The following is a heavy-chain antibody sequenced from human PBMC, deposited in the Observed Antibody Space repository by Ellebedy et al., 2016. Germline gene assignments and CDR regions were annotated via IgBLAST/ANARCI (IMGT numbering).Heavy chain of an antibody. CDR1: GFTFSSYW. CDR2: IKPDGSEI. CDR3: AKDYS. Sequence: GESLKISXAASGFTFSSYWMSWVRQAPGKGLEWVAKIKPDGSEIFHVDSVKGRFTISRDNAKNSVYLQMDSLRAEDTAVYYCAKDYSWGQGILVTVSS. V-gene: IGHV3-7*04. J-gene: IGHJ4*02.